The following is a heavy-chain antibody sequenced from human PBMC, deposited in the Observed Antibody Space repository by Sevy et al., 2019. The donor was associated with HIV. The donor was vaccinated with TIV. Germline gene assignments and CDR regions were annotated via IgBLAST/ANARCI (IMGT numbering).Heavy chain of an antibody. D-gene: IGHD3-22*01. CDR3: ARSGDSSGLKTYFDY. V-gene: IGHV1-8*01. Sequence: ASVKVSCKASGYISTSYDINWVRQATGQGLEWMGWMNPNTDNTGYAQKFQGRVTMTRNTSISTAYMELSSLRSEDTAVYYCARSGDSSGLKTYFDYWGQGTLVTVSS. CDR2: MNPNTDNT. CDR1: GYISTSYD. J-gene: IGHJ4*02.